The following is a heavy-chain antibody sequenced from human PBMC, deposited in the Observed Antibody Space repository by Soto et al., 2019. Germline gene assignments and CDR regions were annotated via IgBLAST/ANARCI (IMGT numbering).Heavy chain of an antibody. CDR3: ARAGFWNLDS. J-gene: IGHJ4*02. CDR1: DKSIIKDTG. V-gene: IGHV4-4*02. D-gene: IGHD1-1*01. Sequence: QVLLQEPGPGGGNPSGTRSLTSFVLDKSIIKDTGGIWVRQPPGQGLEGIGEVHHTKAALYNPALRSRVTVSADLFNSKIFLEVHSLGAADTAVYYCARAGFWNLDSWGQGTPVTVSS. CDR2: VHHTKAA.